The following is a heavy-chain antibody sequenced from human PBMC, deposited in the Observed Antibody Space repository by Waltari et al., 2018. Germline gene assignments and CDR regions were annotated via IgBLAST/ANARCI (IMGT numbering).Heavy chain of an antibody. J-gene: IGHJ5*02. CDR2: INHSGST. CDR3: ATNREYCSSTSCYGRWFDP. CDR1: GGSFTDYY. D-gene: IGHD2-2*01. V-gene: IGHV4-34*01. Sequence: QVQLQQWGAGLLKPSETLSLTCAVHGGSFTDYYWTWIRQPPGKGLEWIGEINHSGSTNYNPSLKSRVTISVDTSKNQFSLKLSSVTAADTAVYYCATNREYCSSTSCYGRWFDPWGQGTLVTVSS.